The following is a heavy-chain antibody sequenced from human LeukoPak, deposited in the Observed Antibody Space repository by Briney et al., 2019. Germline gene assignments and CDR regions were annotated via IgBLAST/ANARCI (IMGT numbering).Heavy chain of an antibody. Sequence: PGRSLRLSCAASGFTFSSYGMHWVRQAPGKGLEWVAVMSYDGSNKYYADSVKGRFTISRDNSKNTLYLQMNSLRAEDTAVYYCAKDVRIHADDKWGQGTLVTVSS. D-gene: IGHD3-22*01. CDR2: MSYDGSNK. CDR1: GFTFSSYG. J-gene: IGHJ4*02. CDR3: AKDVRIHADDK. V-gene: IGHV3-30*18.